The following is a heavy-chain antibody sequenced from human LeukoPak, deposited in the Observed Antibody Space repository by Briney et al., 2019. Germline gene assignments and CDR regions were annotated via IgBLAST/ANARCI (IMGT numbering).Heavy chain of an antibody. CDR1: GFTFSSYA. D-gene: IGHD6-19*01. J-gene: IGHJ4*02. CDR2: ISYDGSNK. V-gene: IGHV3-30-3*01. Sequence: PGGSLRLSCAASGFTFSSYAMHWVRQAPGKGLEWVAVISYDGSNKYYADSVKGRFTISRDNSKNTLYLQMNSLRAEDTAVYYCARDEQYSSGWSDYWGQGTLVTVSS. CDR3: ARDEQYSSGWSDY.